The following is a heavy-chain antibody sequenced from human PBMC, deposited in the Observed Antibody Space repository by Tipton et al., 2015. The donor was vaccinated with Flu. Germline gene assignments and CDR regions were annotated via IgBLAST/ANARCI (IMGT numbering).Heavy chain of an antibody. CDR3: ARHTGDSVRGVIDY. D-gene: IGHD3-10*02. CDR1: GDSIASDYF. Sequence: TLSLTCSVSGDSIASDYFWGWIRQPPGKGLEWIGNIYHTGSTYYNPSLRSRVSILVDRSKNQFSLKLSFVTAADTAVYYCARHTGDSVRGVIDYWGQGTLVTVSS. V-gene: IGHV4-38-2*01. CDR2: IYHTGST. J-gene: IGHJ4*02.